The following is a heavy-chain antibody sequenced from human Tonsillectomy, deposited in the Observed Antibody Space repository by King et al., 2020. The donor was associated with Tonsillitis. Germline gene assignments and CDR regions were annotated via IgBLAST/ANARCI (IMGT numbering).Heavy chain of an antibody. J-gene: IGHJ6*02. V-gene: IGHV3-30*03. CDR3: MRHIDRYNYYGLDI. CDR2: ITYDGNTK. Sequence: VQLVESGGGLVQPGRSLRLSCAASGFTFSSYGMHWVRQAPGKGLEWVAVITYDGNTKYYAASVKGRFTISRDNTKNTLYLQVNSMRAEDTALYYCMRHIDRYNYYGLDIWGQGTTVTVSS. CDR1: GFTFSSYG. D-gene: IGHD5-12*01.